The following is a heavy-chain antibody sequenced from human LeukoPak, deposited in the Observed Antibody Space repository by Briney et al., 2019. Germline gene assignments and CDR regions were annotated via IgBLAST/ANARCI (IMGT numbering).Heavy chain of an antibody. CDR3: AKFPILSGSDPRSY. CDR2: IRYDGSNK. CDR1: GFTFSSYG. V-gene: IGHV3-30*02. D-gene: IGHD1-26*01. J-gene: IGHJ4*02. Sequence: PGGSLRLSCAASGFTFSSYGMHWVRQASGKGLEWVAFIRYDGSNKYYADSVKGRFTISRDNSKNTLYLQMNSLRAEDTAVYYCAKFPILSGSDPRSYWGQGTLVTVSS.